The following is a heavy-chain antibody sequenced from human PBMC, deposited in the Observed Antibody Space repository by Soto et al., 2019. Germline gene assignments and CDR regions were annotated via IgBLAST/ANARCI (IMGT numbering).Heavy chain of an antibody. J-gene: IGHJ5*02. CDR2: IIPILGIA. D-gene: IGHD4-17*01. Sequence: QVQLVQSGAEVKKPGSSVKVSCKASGGTFSSYTISWVRQAPGQGLEWMGRIIPILGIANYAQKFQGRVTITADKSTSKAYMELSSLRSEDTAVYYCARGGMTTVTTSWFDPWGQGTLVTVSS. V-gene: IGHV1-69*02. CDR1: GGTFSSYT. CDR3: ARGGMTTVTTSWFDP.